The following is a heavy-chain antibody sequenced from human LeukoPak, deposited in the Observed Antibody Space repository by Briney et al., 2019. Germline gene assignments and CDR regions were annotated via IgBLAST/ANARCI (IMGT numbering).Heavy chain of an antibody. CDR3: ARAADDSSGYYPRYYFDY. J-gene: IGHJ4*02. CDR1: GYTFTSYG. D-gene: IGHD3-22*01. Sequence: VASVKVSCKASGYTFTSYGISWVRQAPGRGLEWMGWISAYNGNTNYAQKLQGRVTMTTDTSTSTAYMELRSLRSDDTAVYYCARAADDSSGYYPRYYFDYWGQGTLVTVSS. CDR2: ISAYNGNT. V-gene: IGHV1-18*01.